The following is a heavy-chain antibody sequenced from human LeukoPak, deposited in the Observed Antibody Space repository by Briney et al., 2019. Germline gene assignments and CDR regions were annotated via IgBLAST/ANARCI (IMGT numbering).Heavy chain of an antibody. J-gene: IGHJ4*02. CDR1: GYTFSKFG. CDR3: ARDGTSTDDY. D-gene: IGHD2-2*01. CDR2: ISGNNDNP. Sequence: ASVKVSCKTSGYTFSKFGINSVRQAPGQGLEWMGWISGNNDNPNYGQKFQGRFTVTTDSSTSTAYMELRNLRFDDTAVYYCARDGTSTDDYWGQGTLVTVSS. V-gene: IGHV1-18*01.